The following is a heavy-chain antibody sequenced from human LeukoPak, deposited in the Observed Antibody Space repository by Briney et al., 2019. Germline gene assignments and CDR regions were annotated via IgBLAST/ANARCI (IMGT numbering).Heavy chain of an antibody. J-gene: IGHJ4*02. CDR3: ARGTDTAMARGIDY. V-gene: IGHV4-61*08. D-gene: IGHD5-18*01. CDR2: IYYSGST. Sequence: SETLSLTCTVSGGSISSGDYYWTWIRQPPGKGLEWIGYIYYSGSTNYNPSLKSRVTISVDTSKNQFSLKLSSVTAADTAVYYCARGTDTAMARGIDYWGQGTLVTVSS. CDR1: GGSISSGDYY.